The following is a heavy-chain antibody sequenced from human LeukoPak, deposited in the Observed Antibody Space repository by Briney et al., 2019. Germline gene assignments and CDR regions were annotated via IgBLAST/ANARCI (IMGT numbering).Heavy chain of an antibody. CDR1: GGSISSSNW. D-gene: IGHD6-13*01. CDR3: ARDVGAGMAAAFDL. V-gene: IGHV4-4*02. J-gene: IGHJ4*02. CDR2: IYHSGST. Sequence: SETLSLTCAVSGGSISSSNWWSWVRQPPGKGLEWIGGIYHSGSTNYNPSLKSRVTISVDTSKNQFSLRLSSVTAADTAVYYCARDVGAGMAAAFDLWGQGTLVTVSS.